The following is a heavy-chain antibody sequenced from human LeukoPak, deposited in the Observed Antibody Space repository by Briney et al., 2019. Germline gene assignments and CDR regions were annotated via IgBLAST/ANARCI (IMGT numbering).Heavy chain of an antibody. J-gene: IGHJ4*02. CDR2: ISWNSGSI. Sequence: PGGSLRLSCAASGFTFDDYAMHWVRQAPGKGLEWVSGISWNSGSIGYADSVKGRFTISRDNAKNSLYLQMNSLRAEDTALYYCAKDRRSGGKTGFDYWGQGTLVTVSS. D-gene: IGHD2-15*01. CDR1: GFTFDDYA. CDR3: AKDRRSGGKTGFDY. V-gene: IGHV3-9*01.